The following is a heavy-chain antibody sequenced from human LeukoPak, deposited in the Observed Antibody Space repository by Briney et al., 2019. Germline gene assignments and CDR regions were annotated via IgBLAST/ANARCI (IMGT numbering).Heavy chain of an antibody. Sequence: ASVKVSCKASGYTFTGYYMHWVRQAPGQGLEWMGIINPSGGSTSYAQKFQGRVTMTRDMSTSTVYMELSSLRSEDTAVYYCARDRGYAAVGYYYYMDVWGKGTTVTVSS. V-gene: IGHV1-46*01. CDR2: INPSGGST. D-gene: IGHD5-12*01. CDR3: ARDRGYAAVGYYYYMDV. J-gene: IGHJ6*03. CDR1: GYTFTGYY.